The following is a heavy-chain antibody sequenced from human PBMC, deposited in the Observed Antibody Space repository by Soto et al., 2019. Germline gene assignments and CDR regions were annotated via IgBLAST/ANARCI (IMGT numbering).Heavy chain of an antibody. J-gene: IGHJ4*02. CDR2: IIPMIGRT. CDR3: ASWDYDVLTGYSYDD. CDR1: GGTFNNYG. V-gene: IGHV1-69*01. D-gene: IGHD3-9*01. Sequence: QAQLVQSGAEVKKPGSSVKVSCKASGGTFNNYGMGWVRQAPGQGLEWMGGIIPMIGRTNYAQKFQGRLTLTADASRSTAYMELRSLRSDDTAVYYCASWDYDVLTGYSYDDWGQGTLVTVSS.